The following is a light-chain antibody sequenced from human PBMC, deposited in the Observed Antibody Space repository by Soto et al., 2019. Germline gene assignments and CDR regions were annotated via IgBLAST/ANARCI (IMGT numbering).Light chain of an antibody. CDR2: DAS. V-gene: IGKV3-11*01. CDR3: QQRSNWHLT. CDR1: QSVSSY. J-gene: IGKJ5*01. Sequence: EIVLTQSPATLSLSPGERATLSCRASQSVSSYLAWYQQKPGQAPRLLIYDASNRATGIPARFSGSGSGTDFTLTISSLEPADFAVYYCQQRSNWHLTFGQGTRLEIK.